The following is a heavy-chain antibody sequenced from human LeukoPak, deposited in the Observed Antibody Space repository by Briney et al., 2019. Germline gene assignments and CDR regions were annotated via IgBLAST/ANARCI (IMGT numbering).Heavy chain of an antibody. CDR1: GFTFSSYG. CDR2: IWYDGSNK. D-gene: IGHD3-3*01. V-gene: IGHV3-33*01. Sequence: RVLRLSCAASGFTFSSYGMHWVRQAPGKGLEWVAVIWYDGSNKYYADSVKGRFTISRDNSKNTLDLQMNSLRAEDTAVYYCARDRSYDFWSGYSTPDYWGQGTLVTVSS. CDR3: ARDRSYDFWSGYSTPDY. J-gene: IGHJ4*02.